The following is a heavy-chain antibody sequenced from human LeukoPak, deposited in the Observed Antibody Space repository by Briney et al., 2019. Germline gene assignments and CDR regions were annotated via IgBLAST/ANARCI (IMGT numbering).Heavy chain of an antibody. V-gene: IGHV2-5*02. CDR3: AHLTYYYDSSGYYPIFDP. Sequence: ESGPTLVKPTQTLTLTCTFSGFSLSTSGVGVGWIRQPPGKALEWLALIYWDDDKRYSPSLKNRLTITKDTSKNQVVLTMTNMHPVDTATYYCAHLTYYYDSSGYYPIFDPWGQGTLVTVSS. CDR2: IYWDDDK. D-gene: IGHD3-22*01. J-gene: IGHJ5*02. CDR1: GFSLSTSGVG.